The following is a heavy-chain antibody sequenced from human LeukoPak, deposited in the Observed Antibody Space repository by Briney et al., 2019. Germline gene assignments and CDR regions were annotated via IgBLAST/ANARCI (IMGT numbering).Heavy chain of an antibody. V-gene: IGHV4-59*08. CDR2: IYFTGST. CDR3: ARHYYESSGYYYSSKNYFDS. CDR1: GDSVRSFY. Sequence: SETLSLTCTVSGDSVRSFYWSWIQQAPGKGLEWIGFIYFTGSTKYNPSLKSRVTIAIDTSENQFSLKLNSVTAADTAVYYCARHYYESSGYYYSSKNYFDSWGQGSLVTVSS. J-gene: IGHJ4*02. D-gene: IGHD3-22*01.